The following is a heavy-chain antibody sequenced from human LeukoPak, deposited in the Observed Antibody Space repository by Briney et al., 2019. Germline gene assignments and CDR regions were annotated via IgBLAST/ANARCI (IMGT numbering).Heavy chain of an antibody. CDR3: ARDRSGWYSGTRGWFDP. Sequence: SETLSLTCAVYGGSFSGYYWSWIRQPPGKGLEWIGYIYYSGSTNYNPSLKSRVTISVDTSKNQFSLKLSSVTAADTAVYYCARDRSGWYSGTRGWFDPWGQGTLVTVSS. V-gene: IGHV4-59*01. CDR1: GGSFSGYY. D-gene: IGHD6-19*01. J-gene: IGHJ5*02. CDR2: IYYSGST.